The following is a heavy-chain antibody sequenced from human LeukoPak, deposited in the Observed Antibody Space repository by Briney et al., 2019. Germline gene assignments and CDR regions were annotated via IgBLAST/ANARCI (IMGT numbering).Heavy chain of an antibody. J-gene: IGHJ4*02. CDR2: ISSSSSYI. V-gene: IGHV3-21*01. CDR3: ARDLAGTTFPDY. Sequence: PGGSLRLSCAASGFTFSSYSMNWVRQAPGKGLEWVSSISSSSSYIYYADSVKGRFTISRDNAKNSLYLQMNSLRAEDTAVYYCARDLAGTTFPDYWGQGTLVTVSS. CDR1: GFTFSSYS. D-gene: IGHD1-1*01.